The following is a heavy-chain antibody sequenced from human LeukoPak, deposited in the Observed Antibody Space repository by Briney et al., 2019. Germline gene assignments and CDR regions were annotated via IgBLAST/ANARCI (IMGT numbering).Heavy chain of an antibody. J-gene: IGHJ4*02. Sequence: GASVKVSCKASGYTFTGYYMHWVRQAPCQGLEWMGSISTTSTGANHAQKFQGRVTMTRDTSISTAYMELSSLRSDDTAVYYCARDRNGDHYFDYWGLGTLVTVSS. CDR1: GYTFTGYY. CDR2: ISTTSTGA. CDR3: ARDRNGDHYFDY. V-gene: IGHV1-2*02. D-gene: IGHD4-17*01.